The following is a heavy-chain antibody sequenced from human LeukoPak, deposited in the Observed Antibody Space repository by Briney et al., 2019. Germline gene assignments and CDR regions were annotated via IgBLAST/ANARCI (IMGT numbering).Heavy chain of an antibody. CDR2: IYSGGST. D-gene: IGHD1-26*01. J-gene: IGHJ6*02. Sequence: GGSLRLSCAASGFTFSSNYMSWVRQAPGKGLEWVSVIYSGGSTYYADSVKGRFTISRHNSKNTLYLQMNSLRAEDTAVYYCAREARYPNYYYYYGMDVWGQGTTVTVSS. CDR3: AREARYPNYYYYYGMDV. V-gene: IGHV3-53*04. CDR1: GFTFSSNY.